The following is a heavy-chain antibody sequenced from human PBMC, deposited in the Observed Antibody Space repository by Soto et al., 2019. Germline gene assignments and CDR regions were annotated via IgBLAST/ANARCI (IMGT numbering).Heavy chain of an antibody. CDR3: ARDQKDGYGSGQPYYYYGMDV. Sequence: ASVKVSCKASGGTFSSYAISWVRQAPGQGLEWMGGIIPIFGTANYAQKFQGRVTITRDTSASTAYMELSSLRSEDTAVYYCARDQKDGYGSGQPYYYYGMDVWGQGTTVTVSS. J-gene: IGHJ6*02. CDR2: IIPIFGTA. CDR1: GGTFSSYA. V-gene: IGHV1-69*05. D-gene: IGHD3-10*01.